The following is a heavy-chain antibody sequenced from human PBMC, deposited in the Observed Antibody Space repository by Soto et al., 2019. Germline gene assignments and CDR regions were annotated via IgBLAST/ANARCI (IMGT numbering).Heavy chain of an antibody. CDR2: ISSNGGTT. Sequence: GSLRLSCSASGFTFSNYAIHRVRQAPGKGLEYVSAISSNGGTTYHADSVKGRFAISRDNSKNTLYLQMSSLRAEDTAVYYCVKPPGYYYDSIPYYSVWGRGTLVTAPQ. CDR3: VKPPGYYYDSIPYYSV. CDR1: GFTFSNYA. V-gene: IGHV3-64D*06. J-gene: IGHJ4*02. D-gene: IGHD3-22*01.